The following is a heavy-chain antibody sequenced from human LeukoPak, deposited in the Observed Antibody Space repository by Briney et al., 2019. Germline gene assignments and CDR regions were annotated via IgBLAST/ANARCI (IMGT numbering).Heavy chain of an antibody. V-gene: IGHV4-59*08. J-gene: IGHJ4*02. D-gene: IGHD6-19*01. CDR3: ARRAYSSGFDYIDY. CDR2: IYYSGST. Sequence: SETLSLTCTVSGGSISSYYWSWIRQPPGKGLELIGFIYYSGSTSYNPSLKSRVTISVDTSKSQFSLKLSSVIAADTAVYYCARRAYSSGFDYIDYWGQGTLVTVSS. CDR1: GGSISSYY.